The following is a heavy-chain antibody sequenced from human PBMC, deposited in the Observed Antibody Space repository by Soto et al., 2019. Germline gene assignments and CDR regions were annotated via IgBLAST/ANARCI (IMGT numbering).Heavy chain of an antibody. CDR2: INHSGRT. CDR1: GGSFSGYY. CDR3: ASCIAAAGTMGFDP. V-gene: IGHV4-34*01. D-gene: IGHD6-13*01. J-gene: IGHJ5*02. Sequence: PSETLSLTCAVYGGSFSGYYWSWIRQPPGKGLEWIGEINHSGRTNYNPSLKSRVTISVDTSKNQFSLKMSSVTAADTAVYYCASCIAAAGTMGFDPWGQGTLVTVSS.